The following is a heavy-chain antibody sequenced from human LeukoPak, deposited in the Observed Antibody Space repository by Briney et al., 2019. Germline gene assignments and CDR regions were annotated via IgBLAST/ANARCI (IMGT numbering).Heavy chain of an antibody. CDR3: ARDMVPAAYYYFDY. V-gene: IGHV1-2*02. J-gene: IGHJ4*02. D-gene: IGHD2-2*01. CDR2: ITPSGGT. Sequence: ASVKVSCKASGYTFTSYAIHWVRQAPGQGLEWMGWITPSGGTNYPQKFQGRVAITWDTSISTAYMELSRLRSDDTAVYYCARDMVPAAYYYFDYWGQGTLVTVSS. CDR1: GYTFTSYA.